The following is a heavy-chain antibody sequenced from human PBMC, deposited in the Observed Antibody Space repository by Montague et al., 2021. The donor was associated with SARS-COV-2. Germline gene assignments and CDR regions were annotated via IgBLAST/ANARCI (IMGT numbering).Heavy chain of an antibody. J-gene: IGHJ5*02. D-gene: IGHD3-10*01. Sequence: TLSLTCTVSGGSISSYHHYWGWIRQHPGKGLEWIGYIYYSGSTYYNPSLKSRVTISVDTSKNQFSLKLSSVTAADTAVYYCARVRSSAWFDPWGQGTLVTVSS. CDR1: GGSISSYHHY. CDR3: ARVRSSAWFDP. V-gene: IGHV4-31*03. CDR2: IYYSGST.